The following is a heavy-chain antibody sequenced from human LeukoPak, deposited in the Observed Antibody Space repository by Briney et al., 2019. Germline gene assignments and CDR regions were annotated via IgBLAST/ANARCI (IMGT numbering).Heavy chain of an antibody. CDR2: ISYDENDK. D-gene: IGHD1-26*01. J-gene: IGHJ4*02. V-gene: IGHV3-30*19. CDR1: GFIFRNYW. CDR3: ARDASWELLRYLDY. Sequence: GGSLRLSCTASGFIFRNYWMNWVRQTPGKRLEWVAVISYDENDKHYADSVKGRFTISRDNSKNTIYLQMNRLRAEDTAVYYCARDASWELLRYLDYWGQGTLVTVSS.